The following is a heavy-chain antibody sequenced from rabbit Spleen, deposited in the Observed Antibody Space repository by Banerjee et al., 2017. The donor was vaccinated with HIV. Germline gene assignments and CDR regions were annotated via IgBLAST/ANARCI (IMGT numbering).Heavy chain of an antibody. D-gene: IGHD1-1*01. CDR3: ARGTDGGYGHGMDL. Sequence: QSLEESGGDLVKPGASLTLTCTASGFSFSNSYWICWVRQAPGKGLEWIGCINTYSGSAYYATWVNGRFSISKTSSTTVTLQMTSLTAADTATYFCARGTDGGYGHGMDLWGPGTLVTVS. CDR1: GFSFSNSYW. J-gene: IGHJ6*01. CDR2: INTYSGSA. V-gene: IGHV1S40*01.